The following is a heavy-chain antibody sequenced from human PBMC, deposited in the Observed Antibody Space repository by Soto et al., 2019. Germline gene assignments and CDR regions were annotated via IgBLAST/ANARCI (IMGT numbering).Heavy chain of an antibody. CDR3: ARGAYYYYMDV. V-gene: IGHV1-8*02. J-gene: IGHJ6*03. CDR1: GGTFSSYA. Sequence: ASVKVSCKASGGTFSSYAINWVRQATGQGLEWMGWMNPNSGNTGYAQKFQGRVTMTRNTSISTAYMELSSLRSEDTAVYYCARGAYYYYMDVWGKGTTVTVSS. CDR2: MNPNSGNT.